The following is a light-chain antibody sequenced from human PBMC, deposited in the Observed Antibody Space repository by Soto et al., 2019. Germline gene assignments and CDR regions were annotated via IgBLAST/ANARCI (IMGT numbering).Light chain of an antibody. CDR2: GAS. CDR3: QQYGDSPLT. CDR1: QSVSSN. Sequence: EIVMTQSPSTLSVSPGERATLSCRASQSVSSNLAWYQQKPGQAPRLLIYGASTRATGIPARFSGSGAGTDFTLTISRLEPEDFAVYYCQQYGDSPLTFGGGTNVDI. J-gene: IGKJ4*01. V-gene: IGKV3-15*01.